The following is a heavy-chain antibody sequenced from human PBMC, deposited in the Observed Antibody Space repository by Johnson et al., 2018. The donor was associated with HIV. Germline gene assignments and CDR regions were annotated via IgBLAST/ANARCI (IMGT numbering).Heavy chain of an antibody. CDR3: ARGRIAARPI. CDR1: GFTVSSNY. J-gene: IGHJ3*02. V-gene: IGHV3-66*01. CDR2: IYSGGNT. Sequence: VQLVESGGGVVQPGGSLRLSCAASGFTVSSNYMSWVRQAPGKSLEWVSIIYSGGNTYYADSVKGRFTISRDNAKNSLYLQMNSLRAEDTAVYYCARGRIAARPIWGQGTMVTVSS. D-gene: IGHD6-6*01.